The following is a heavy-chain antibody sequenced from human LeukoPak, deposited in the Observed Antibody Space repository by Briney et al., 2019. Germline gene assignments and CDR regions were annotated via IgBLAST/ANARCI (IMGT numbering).Heavy chain of an antibody. CDR2: ISGSGGNE. CDR3: AKALDSYGYYCYFNS. CDR1: GFTFNIYA. J-gene: IGHJ4*02. D-gene: IGHD3-22*01. V-gene: IGHV3-23*01. Sequence: GGSLRLSCAASGFTFNIYAMNWVRQAPGKGLEWVSGISGSGGNEYYTDSVKGRFTISRDNSRNTLYLQMNSLRVEDSAVYYCAKALDSYGYYCYFNSWGQGTLVTVSS.